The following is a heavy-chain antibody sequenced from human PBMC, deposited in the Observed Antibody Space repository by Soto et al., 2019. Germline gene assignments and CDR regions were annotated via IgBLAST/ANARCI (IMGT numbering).Heavy chain of an antibody. V-gene: IGHV3-30*18. CDR1: GFTFSSYG. CDR2: ISYDGSNK. CDR3: AKDLTGGFLGVAHY. D-gene: IGHD2-8*02. J-gene: IGHJ4*02. Sequence: PGGSLRLSCAASGFTFSSYGMHWVRQAPGKGLEWVAVISYDGSNKYYADSVKGRFTISRDNSKNTLYLQMNSLRAEDTAVYYCAKDLTGGFLGVAHYWGQGTLVTVSS.